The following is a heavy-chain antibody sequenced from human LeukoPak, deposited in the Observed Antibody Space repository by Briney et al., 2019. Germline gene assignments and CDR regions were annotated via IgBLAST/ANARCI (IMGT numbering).Heavy chain of an antibody. CDR3: GRVGRRANSLP. CDR1: GGSISSGDYY. D-gene: IGHD4/OR15-4a*01. CDR2: IYYSGST. Sequence: SQTLSLTCTVSGGSISSGDYYWSWIRQPPGKGLEWIGYIYYSGSTYYNPSLTSRVTITLDTSKNQFSLKLSSVTAADTAVYYCGRVGRRANSLPWGQGTLVTVSS. V-gene: IGHV4-30-4*01. J-gene: IGHJ5*02.